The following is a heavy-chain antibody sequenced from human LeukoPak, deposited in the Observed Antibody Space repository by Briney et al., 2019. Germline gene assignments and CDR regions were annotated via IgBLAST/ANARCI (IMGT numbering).Heavy chain of an antibody. Sequence: GGSLKLSCVVSGVTFSSHWMSWVRQAPGKGLEWVANIKQDGSERYYVDSVKGRFTISRDNAKNSVFLQMNSLRAEDTAVYYCARDPNLYSGTYDTYWGQGTLVTVSS. CDR1: GVTFSSHW. V-gene: IGHV3-7*03. D-gene: IGHD1-26*01. J-gene: IGHJ4*02. CDR3: ARDPNLYSGTYDTY. CDR2: IKQDGSER.